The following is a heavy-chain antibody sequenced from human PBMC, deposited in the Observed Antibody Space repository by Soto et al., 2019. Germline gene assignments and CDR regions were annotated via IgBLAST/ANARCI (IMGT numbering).Heavy chain of an antibody. CDR2: LYNTGST. CDR3: ARDLWGYCGTDCYPLDV. J-gene: IGHJ6*02. CDR1: GGSISRYY. V-gene: IGHV4-59*01. Sequence: QVRLQESGPGLVKPSETLSLTCTVSGGSISRYYWSWIRQPPGKGLEWLGYLYNTGSTIYNPSLGSRVTISVDTSKNQFSLKLNSVTAADTAVYYCARDLWGYCGTDCYPLDVWGPGTTVTVSS. D-gene: IGHD2-21*02.